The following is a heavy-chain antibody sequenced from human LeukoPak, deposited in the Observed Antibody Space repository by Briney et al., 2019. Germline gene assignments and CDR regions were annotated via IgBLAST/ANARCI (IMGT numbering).Heavy chain of an antibody. CDR1: GFTFSTYA. CDR2: IKQDGSEK. V-gene: IGHV3-7*01. CDR3: ARDSWGALDI. Sequence: GGSLRLSCAVSGFTFSTYAMNWVRQAPGKGLEWVANIKQDGSEKYYVDSVKGRFTISRDNAKNSLYLQMNSLRAEDTAVYYCARDSWGALDIWGQGTMVTVSS. D-gene: IGHD3-16*01. J-gene: IGHJ3*02.